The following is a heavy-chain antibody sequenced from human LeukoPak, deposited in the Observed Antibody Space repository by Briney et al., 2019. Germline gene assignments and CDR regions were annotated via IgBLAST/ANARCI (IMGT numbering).Heavy chain of an antibody. J-gene: IGHJ3*02. D-gene: IGHD3-10*01. CDR2: INHSGST. Sequence: PSETLSLTCAVYGGSFSGYYWSWIRQPPGKGLEWIGEINHSGSTNYNPSLKSRVTISVDTSKNQFSLKLSSVTAADTAVYYCARLVWFGEPHPNAFDIWGQGTMVTVSS. CDR1: GGSFSGYY. V-gene: IGHV4-34*01. CDR3: ARLVWFGEPHPNAFDI.